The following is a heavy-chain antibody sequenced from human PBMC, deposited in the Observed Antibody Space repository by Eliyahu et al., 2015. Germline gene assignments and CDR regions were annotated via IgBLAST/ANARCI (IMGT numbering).Heavy chain of an antibody. V-gene: IGHV4-59*01. Sequence: QVQLQESGPGLVKPSETLSLTCTVSGGPINNYYWSWIRQPPGKGLEWIGYVYSSGTTTYXPSLKSRVTMSVDRSKSQVSLRLTSVTAADTALYYCARDLDYGSGSYFGYWGQGTLVTVSS. CDR3: ARDLDYGSGSYFGY. CDR2: VYSSGTT. CDR1: GGPINNYY. D-gene: IGHD3-10*01. J-gene: IGHJ4*02.